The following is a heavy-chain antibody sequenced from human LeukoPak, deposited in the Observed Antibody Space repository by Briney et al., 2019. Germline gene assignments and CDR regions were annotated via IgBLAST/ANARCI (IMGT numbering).Heavy chain of an antibody. CDR3: ASGHYYDSSGYPGY. D-gene: IGHD3-22*01. V-gene: IGHV4-59*01. J-gene: IGHJ4*02. Sequence: PSETLSLTCTVSGGSISSYYWSWIRQPPGKGLEWIGHIYHRGSTNYNPSLKSRVTISVYMSKNQFSLKLSSVTAADTAVYYCASGHYYDSSGYPGYWGQGTLVTVSS. CDR2: IYHRGST. CDR1: GGSISSYY.